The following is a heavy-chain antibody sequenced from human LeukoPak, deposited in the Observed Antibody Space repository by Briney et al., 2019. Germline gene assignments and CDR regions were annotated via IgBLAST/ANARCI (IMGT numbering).Heavy chain of an antibody. Sequence: SVKVSCKASGGTFSSYAISWVRQAPGQGLEWMGGIIPIFGTANYAQKFQGRVTITADESTSTAYMELSSLRSEDTAVYYCARDIVVVPAAIGANNWFDPWGQGTLVTVSS. CDR3: ARDIVVVPAAIGANNWFDP. CDR1: GGTFSSYA. V-gene: IGHV1-69*13. CDR2: IIPIFGTA. J-gene: IGHJ5*02. D-gene: IGHD2-2*01.